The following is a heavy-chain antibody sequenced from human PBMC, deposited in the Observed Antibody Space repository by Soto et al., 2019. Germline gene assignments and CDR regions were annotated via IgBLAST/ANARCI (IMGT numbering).Heavy chain of an antibody. V-gene: IGHV4-31*03. D-gene: IGHD5-12*01. J-gene: IGHJ4*02. CDR2: IYYSGST. Sequence: PSETLSLTCTVSGGSISSGGYYWSWIRQHPGKGLEWIGYIYYSGSTYYNPSLKSRVTISVDTSKNQFSLKLSSVTAADTAVYYCARDVSGYDSEFSLFDYWGQGTLVTVSS. CDR3: ARDVSGYDSEFSLFDY. CDR1: GGSISSGGYY.